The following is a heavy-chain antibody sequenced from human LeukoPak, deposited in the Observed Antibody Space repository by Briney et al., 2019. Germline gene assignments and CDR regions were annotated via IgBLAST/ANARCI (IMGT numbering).Heavy chain of an antibody. Sequence: SETLSLTCTVSGGSISSGSYYWSWIRQPAGKGLEWIGRIYTSGSTNYNPSLKSRVTISVDTSKNQFSLKLSSVTAADTAVYYCASDLRPLYNWFDPWGQGTLVTVSS. V-gene: IGHV4-61*02. CDR2: IYTSGST. CDR3: ASDLRPLYNWFDP. CDR1: GGSISSGSYY. J-gene: IGHJ5*02.